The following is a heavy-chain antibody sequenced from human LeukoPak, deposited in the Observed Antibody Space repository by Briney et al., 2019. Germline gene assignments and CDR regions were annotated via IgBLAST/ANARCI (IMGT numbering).Heavy chain of an antibody. CDR2: IGTASDT. CDR1: GFTFSSFD. Sequence: QPGGSLRLSCAASGFTFSSFDMHWVRQPTGQGLEWVSTIGTASDTYYPGSVEGRFTLSRDNAKNSLYLQMNSLTAGDTAVYYCARGPPRGNYYYMDVWGKGTTVTVSS. V-gene: IGHV3-13*01. D-gene: IGHD1-1*01. J-gene: IGHJ6*03. CDR3: ARGPPRGNYYYMDV.